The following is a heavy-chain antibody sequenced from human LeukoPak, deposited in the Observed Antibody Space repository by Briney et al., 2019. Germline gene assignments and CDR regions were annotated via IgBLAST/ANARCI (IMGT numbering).Heavy chain of an antibody. CDR1: GFSISTYW. J-gene: IGHJ4*02. D-gene: IGHD6-19*01. CDR3: SGGSGWLTDY. Sequence: PGGSLRLSFAASGFSISTYWMNWVRQAPGKGLEWVATIKQDGSETLYVDFVKGRFTISRDNAKNSLYLQMNSLRAEDTAVYYCSGGSGWLTDYWGQGTLVTVSS. V-gene: IGHV3-7*04. CDR2: IKQDGSET.